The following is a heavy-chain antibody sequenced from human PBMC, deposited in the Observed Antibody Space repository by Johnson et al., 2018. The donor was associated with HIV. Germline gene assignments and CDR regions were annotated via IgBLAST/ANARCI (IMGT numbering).Heavy chain of an antibody. CDR3: ARVRQWLVEEAFDI. D-gene: IGHD6-19*01. CDR1: GFTFSSYA. J-gene: IGHJ3*02. CDR2: ISYDGSNE. Sequence: QVQLVESGGGVVQPGRSLRLSCAASGFTFSSYAMHWVRQAPGKGLEWVAVISYDGSNEYYGDSVKGRFSISRDNSKKKLYLQMNSLRAEDTAVYYCARVRQWLVEEAFDIWGQGTMVTVSS. V-gene: IGHV3-30*04.